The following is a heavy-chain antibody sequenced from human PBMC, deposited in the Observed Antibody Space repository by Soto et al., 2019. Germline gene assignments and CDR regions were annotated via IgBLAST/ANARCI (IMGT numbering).Heavy chain of an antibody. CDR2: ISGSGGST. Sequence: EVQLLESGGGLVQPGGSLRLSCAASGFTFSSYAMSWVRQAPGKGLEWVSAISGSGGSTYYADSVKGRFTISRDNSKNTLYLQMNSLRAEDTAVYYCAKARGGEYGSGSYYTLFFLDSWGQGTLVTVSS. J-gene: IGHJ4*02. V-gene: IGHV3-23*01. CDR1: GFTFSSYA. CDR3: AKARGGEYGSGSYYTLFFLDS. D-gene: IGHD3-10*01.